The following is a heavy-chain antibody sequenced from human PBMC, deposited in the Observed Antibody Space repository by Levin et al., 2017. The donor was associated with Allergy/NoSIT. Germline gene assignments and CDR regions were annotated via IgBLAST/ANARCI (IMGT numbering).Heavy chain of an antibody. CDR2: IFYNGYT. D-gene: IGHD4/OR15-4a*01. CDR3: SSRVASNYNPGDS. J-gene: IGHJ4*02. V-gene: IGHV4-39*01. CDR1: GASISGSRHY. Sequence: RSSETLSLTCSVSGASISGSRHYWGWVRQPPGKGLEWIGSIFYNGYTYYNPSLKSRITMSVDFSKNQFSLSLSSVTAADTALYFCSSRVASNYNPGDSWGQGTLVIVSS.